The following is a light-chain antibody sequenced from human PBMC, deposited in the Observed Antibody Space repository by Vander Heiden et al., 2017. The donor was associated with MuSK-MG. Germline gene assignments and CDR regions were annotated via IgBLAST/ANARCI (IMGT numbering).Light chain of an antibody. J-gene: IGKJ3*01. CDR1: QGVSSY. CDR2: DVS. V-gene: IGKV3-11*01. Sequence: IVLTQSPATLSLSPGERATLSCRASQGVSSYLTWYQQKPGQAPRLLIYDVSNRATGIPARFSGSGSGTDFTLTISSLEPEDFAVYYCQQRSNWGFSFGPGTKVEIK. CDR3: QQRSNWGFS.